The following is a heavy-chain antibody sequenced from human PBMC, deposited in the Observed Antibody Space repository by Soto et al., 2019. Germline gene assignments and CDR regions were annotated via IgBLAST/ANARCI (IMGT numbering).Heavy chain of an antibody. V-gene: IGHV4-31*03. CDR1: GGSISIGGYY. D-gene: IGHD3-22*01. CDR2: IYYSGST. CDR3: ARDLITMTSP. J-gene: IGHJ5*02. Sequence: SETLSLTCTVSGGSISIGGYYWSWIRQHPGKGLEWIGYIYYSGSTYYNPSLKSRVTISVDTSKNQFSLKLSSVTAADTAVYYCARDLITMTSPWGQGTLVTVSS.